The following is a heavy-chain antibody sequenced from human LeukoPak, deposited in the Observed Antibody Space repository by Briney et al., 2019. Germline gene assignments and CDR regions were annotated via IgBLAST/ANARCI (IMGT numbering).Heavy chain of an antibody. CDR1: GGSISSSSYY. CDR2: IYYSGST. D-gene: IGHD3-16*01. CDR3: ARRYDYVWGSSPFDY. Sequence: SETLSPTCTVSGGSISSSSYYWGWIRQPPGKGPEWIGSIYYSGSTYYNPSLKSRVTISVDTSKNQFSLKLSSVTAADTAVYYCARRYDYVWGSSPFDYWGQGTLVTVSS. V-gene: IGHV4-39*01. J-gene: IGHJ4*02.